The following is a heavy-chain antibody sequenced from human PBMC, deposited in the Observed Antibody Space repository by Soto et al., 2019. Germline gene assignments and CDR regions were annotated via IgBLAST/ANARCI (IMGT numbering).Heavy chain of an antibody. CDR3: AKRESRYGSGRKDHFGMDV. CDR1: GGTFSSYA. J-gene: IGHJ6*02. Sequence: QVQLVQSGAEVKKPGSSVKVSCKVSGGTFSSYAFSWVRQAPGQGLEWVGGITPIFATTYYAQKLQGRVSIPADDPTSQVYMELSSLTSEDTALYFCAKRESRYGSGRKDHFGMDVWGQGTTVTVSS. CDR2: ITPIFATT. V-gene: IGHV1-69*12. D-gene: IGHD3-10*01.